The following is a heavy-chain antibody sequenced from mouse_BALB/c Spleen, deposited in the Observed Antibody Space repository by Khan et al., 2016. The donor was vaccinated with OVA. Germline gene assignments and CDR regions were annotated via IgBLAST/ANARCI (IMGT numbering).Heavy chain of an antibody. J-gene: IGHJ3*01. CDR3: AKSEGYDGWFAY. CDR1: GYTFTAYV. CDR2: IYPFNDDT. Sequence: VQLQQSGPELVKPGASVKMSCKASGYTFTAYVIQWVKQKPGQGLEWIGYIYPFNDDTKYNEKFKGKATLTSDKSSNTAYMELTSLPSDDSAVCLCAKSEGYDGWFAYWGQGTLVTVSA. D-gene: IGHD2-3*01. V-gene: IGHV1S136*01.